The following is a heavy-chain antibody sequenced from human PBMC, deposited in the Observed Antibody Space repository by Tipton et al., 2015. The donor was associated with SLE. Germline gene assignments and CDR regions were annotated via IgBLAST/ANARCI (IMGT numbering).Heavy chain of an antibody. CDR2: IYSSGNT. V-gene: IGHV4-4*07. CDR1: GASINNYF. Sequence: GLVKPSETLSLTCTVSGASINNYFWSWIRQPAGKGLEWIGRIYSSGNTNYNPSLRSRVSVSADTSKNQFSLRLSSLTAADTAVYYCARQGVEEDFDYWGQGTLVTVSS. CDR3: ARQGVEEDFDY. D-gene: IGHD2-15*01. J-gene: IGHJ4*02.